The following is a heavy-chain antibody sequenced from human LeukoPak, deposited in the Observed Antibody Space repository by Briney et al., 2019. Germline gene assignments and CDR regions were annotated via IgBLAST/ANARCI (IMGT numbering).Heavy chain of an antibody. CDR1: GYTFTSYY. CDR2: INPSGGGT. D-gene: IGHD3-3*01. J-gene: IGHJ6*03. CDR3: ARVGDYYDFWSSYYTNYYYYYMDV. Sequence: GAAVKVSFKASGYTFTSYYMHWVRQAPGQGVEWMGIINPSGGGTSYGQKCQGRVTITADQSTSTAYMELSSLRSEDTAVYYCARVGDYYDFWSSYYTNYYYYYMDVWGKGTTVTVSS. V-gene: IGHV1-46*01.